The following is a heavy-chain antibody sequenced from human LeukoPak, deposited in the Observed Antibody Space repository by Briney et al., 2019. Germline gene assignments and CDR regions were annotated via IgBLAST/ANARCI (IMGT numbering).Heavy chain of an antibody. V-gene: IGHV5-51*01. J-gene: IGHJ3*01. CDR1: GYSFTSYC. D-gene: IGHD1-26*01. CDR3: GMSGDRVPLQDDVFDV. CDR2: IYPGDSGP. Sequence: GESLKISCKVSGYSFTSYCIGWVRQMPGKGLEWMGTIYPGDSGPTYSPSFQGQVTISVDKSISTAYPQWSSLQASDTAMYYCGMSGDRVPLQDDVFDVWGQGTMVTVST.